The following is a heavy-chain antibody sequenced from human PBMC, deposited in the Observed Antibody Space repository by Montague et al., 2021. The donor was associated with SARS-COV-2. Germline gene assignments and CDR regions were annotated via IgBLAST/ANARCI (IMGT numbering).Heavy chain of an antibody. D-gene: IGHD5-24*01. CDR1: GGSLSPYY. J-gene: IGHJ5*02. CDR3: ARDAPIDGLGP. Sequence: SETLSLTCTVSGGSLSPYYWSWIRQPPGKGLEWIGQIYFSGSANYNPSLKSRVTISVDTSKNQFSLKLNSVTAADTAVYYCARDAPIDGLGPWGQGTLVTVSS. CDR2: IYFSGSA. V-gene: IGHV4-59*12.